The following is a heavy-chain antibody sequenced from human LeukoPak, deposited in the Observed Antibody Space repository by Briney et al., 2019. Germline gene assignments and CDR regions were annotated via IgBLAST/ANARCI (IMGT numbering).Heavy chain of an antibody. Sequence: PGGSLRHSCAASGFTFKTYRMNWVRQAPGKGLGWVSHSNSDGSRTSYADSVRGRFTISRDNAKNTLYLQMNSLRAEDTAVYYCARDLKGPVNDVFDMWGQGTMVTVSS. J-gene: IGHJ3*02. V-gene: IGHV3-74*01. CDR1: GFTFKTYR. D-gene: IGHD4-23*01. CDR3: ARDLKGPVNDVFDM. CDR2: SNSDGSRT.